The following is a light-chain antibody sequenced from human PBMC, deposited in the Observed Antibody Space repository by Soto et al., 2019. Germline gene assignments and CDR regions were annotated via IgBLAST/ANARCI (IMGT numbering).Light chain of an antibody. Sequence: QSALTQPASVSGSPGQSITISCTGTSSDVGGYQYVSWYQQHPGKAPKLMIYEVSNRPSGVSNRFSGSKSGNTASLTISGLQAEDEDDYFCSSYGSTSTRYVFGTGTKLTVL. J-gene: IGLJ1*01. CDR1: SSDVGGYQY. CDR3: SSYGSTSTRYV. V-gene: IGLV2-14*01. CDR2: EVS.